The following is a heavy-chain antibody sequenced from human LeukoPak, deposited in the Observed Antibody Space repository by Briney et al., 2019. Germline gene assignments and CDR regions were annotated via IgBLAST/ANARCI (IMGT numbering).Heavy chain of an antibody. D-gene: IGHD6-13*01. J-gene: IGHJ5*02. CDR2: IYHSEST. Sequence: SETLSLTCAVSGYSISSGYYWGWIRQPPGKGLEWIGSIYHSESTYYNPSLKSRVTISVDTSKNRFSLRLSSVTAADTAVYYCARHRGPAAGRFDPWGQGTLVTVSS. CDR1: GYSISSGYY. V-gene: IGHV4-38-2*01. CDR3: ARHRGPAAGRFDP.